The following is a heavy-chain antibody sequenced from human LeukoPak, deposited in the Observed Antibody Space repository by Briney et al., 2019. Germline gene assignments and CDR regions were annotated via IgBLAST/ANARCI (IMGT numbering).Heavy chain of an antibody. J-gene: IGHJ3*02. CDR3: ARGGGTTGTVLDAFDI. Sequence: PGGSLRLSCAASGFTFSSYWMSWIRQPPGKGLEWIGEINHSGSTNYNPSLKSRVTISVDTSKNQFSLKLSSVTTADTAVYYCARGGGTTGTVLDAFDIWGQGTMVTVSS. CDR2: INHSGST. V-gene: IGHV4-34*01. D-gene: IGHD1-1*01. CDR1: GFTFSSYW.